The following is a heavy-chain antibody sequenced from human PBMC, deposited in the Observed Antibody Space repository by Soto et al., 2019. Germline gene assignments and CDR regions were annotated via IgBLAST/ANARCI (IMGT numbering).Heavy chain of an antibody. Sequence: SGPTLVNPTQTLTLTCTFSGFSLSTSGVGVGWIRQPPGKALEWLALIYWNDDNRYSPSLKSRLTITKDTSKNQVVLTMTNMDPVDTATYYCAHRTNTIFGVVIFDYWGQGTLVTVSS. V-gene: IGHV2-5*01. D-gene: IGHD3-3*01. J-gene: IGHJ4*02. CDR2: IYWNDDN. CDR1: GFSLSTSGVG. CDR3: AHRTNTIFGVVIFDY.